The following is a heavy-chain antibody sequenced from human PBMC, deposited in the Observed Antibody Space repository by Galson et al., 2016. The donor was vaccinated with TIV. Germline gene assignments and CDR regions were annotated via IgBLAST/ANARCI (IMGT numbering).Heavy chain of an antibody. Sequence: SLRLSCAASGFTFDAYAMHWVRQAPGKGLEWVSGINWSSTSIGYAGSVKGRFTISRDNAKNSLYLQMSDLRPEDTAIYYCAKVADHREYSDGWPDYWGQGTLVTVSS. J-gene: IGHJ1*01. V-gene: IGHV3-9*01. CDR1: GFTFDAYA. CDR2: INWSSTSI. D-gene: IGHD5-18*01. CDR3: AKVADHREYSDGWPDY.